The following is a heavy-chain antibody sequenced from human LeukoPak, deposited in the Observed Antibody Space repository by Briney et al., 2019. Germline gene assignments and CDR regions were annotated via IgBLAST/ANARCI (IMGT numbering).Heavy chain of an antibody. J-gene: IGHJ4*02. D-gene: IGHD4-11*01. CDR1: GGPITNYY. V-gene: IGHV4-59*01. CDR3: ARFYGNQFDS. CDR2: IYYSGST. Sequence: SETLSLTCTVSGGPITNYYWSWIRQPPGKGLEWIGYIYYSGSTNYNPSLKSRVTISVDTSKNQFSLKLNSVTAADTAVYSCARFYGNQFDSWGQGTLVTVSS.